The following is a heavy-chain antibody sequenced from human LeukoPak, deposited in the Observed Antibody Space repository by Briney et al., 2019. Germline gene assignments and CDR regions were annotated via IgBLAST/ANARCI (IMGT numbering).Heavy chain of an antibody. CDR2: ISGSGGST. D-gene: IGHD3-10*01. V-gene: IGHV3-23*01. Sequence: PGGSLRLSCAASGFTFSSYAMSWVRQAPGKGLEWVSAISGSGGSTNYADSVKGRFTISRDNSKNTLYLQMNSLRAEDTAVYYCAKGLWFGELFPTFQHWGQGTLVTVSS. J-gene: IGHJ1*01. CDR3: AKGLWFGELFPTFQH. CDR1: GFTFSSYA.